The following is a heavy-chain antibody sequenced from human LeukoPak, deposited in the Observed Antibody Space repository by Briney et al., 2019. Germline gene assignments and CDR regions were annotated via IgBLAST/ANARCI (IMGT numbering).Heavy chain of an antibody. CDR1: GFTFSNAW. J-gene: IGHJ4*02. CDR3: TTYYYDSSGYSDY. D-gene: IGHD3-22*01. V-gene: IGHV3-15*01. Sequence: GGSLRLSYAASGFTFSNAWMSWVRQAPGKGLEWVGRIKSKTDGGTTDYAAPVKGRFTISRDDSKNTLYLQMNSLKTEDTAVYYCTTYYYDSSGYSDYWGQGTLVTVSS. CDR2: IKSKTDGGTT.